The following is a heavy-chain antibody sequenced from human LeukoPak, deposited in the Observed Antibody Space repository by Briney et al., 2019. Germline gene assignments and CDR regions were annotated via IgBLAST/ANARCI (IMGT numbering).Heavy chain of an antibody. J-gene: IGHJ4*02. D-gene: IGHD3-10*01. CDR2: INPSGGTT. V-gene: IGHV1-46*01. CDR1: GYTLTSYF. CDR3: ARDRGLNVCPSDY. Sequence: ASVKVSCKASGYTLTSYFMHWVRQAPGQGLEWMGIINPSGGTTSYAQKFQGRVTMTRDTSTSTVYMELSSLRSEDTAVYYCARDRGLNVCPSDYWGQGTLVIVSS.